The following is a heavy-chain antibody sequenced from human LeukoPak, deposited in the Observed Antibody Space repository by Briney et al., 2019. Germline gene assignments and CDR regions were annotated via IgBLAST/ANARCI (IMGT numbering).Heavy chain of an antibody. CDR3: ARSFHPERGWANRGGDY. CDR1: GGTFSSYA. Sequence: ASVKVSCKASGGTFSSYAISWVRQAPRQGREGMGGIIPIFGTANYPQKLQGRITITADESTSPAYMELSSLRSHDTAVYYCARSFHPERGWANRGGDYWGQGTQVTVSS. CDR2: IIPIFGTA. V-gene: IGHV1-69*13. J-gene: IGHJ4*02. D-gene: IGHD1-14*01.